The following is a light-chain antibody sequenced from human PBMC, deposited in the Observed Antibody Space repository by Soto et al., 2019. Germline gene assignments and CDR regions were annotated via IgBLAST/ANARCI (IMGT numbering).Light chain of an antibody. Sequence: DIQMTQSPSTLSGSVGDRVTITCRASQTIRSWLAWYQQKPGKAPKLLIYKASTLKSGVPSRFSGSGSGTEFTLTISSLQPDDVATYYCQHDNSYSEAFGQGTKGELK. J-gene: IGKJ1*01. CDR1: QTIRSW. CDR2: KAS. CDR3: QHDNSYSEA. V-gene: IGKV1-5*03.